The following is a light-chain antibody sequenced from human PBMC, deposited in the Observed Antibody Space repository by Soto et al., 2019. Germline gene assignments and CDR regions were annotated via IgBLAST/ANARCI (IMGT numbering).Light chain of an antibody. J-gene: IGKJ1*01. V-gene: IGKV1-9*01. CDR3: QQLNSYPPWT. Sequence: DIQMTQSPSFLSASVGDRVTITCLASQGISSYLAWYQQKPWKAPKLLVYAASTLQSGVPSRFSGSGSGTEFTLTISSLQHEDFATYYCQQLNSYPPWTFGQGTKVDIK. CDR2: AAS. CDR1: QGISSY.